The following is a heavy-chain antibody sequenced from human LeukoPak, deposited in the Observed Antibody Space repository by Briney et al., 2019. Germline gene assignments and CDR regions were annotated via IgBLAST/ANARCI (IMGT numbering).Heavy chain of an antibody. V-gene: IGHV1-18*01. J-gene: IGHJ3*02. D-gene: IGHD1-26*01. CDR1: GYTFTSYG. CDR2: ISAYNGNT. CDR3: ARDGELYSGSKGLFDI. Sequence: ASVKVSCKASGYTFTSYGISWVRQAPGQGLEWMGWISAYNGNTNYAQKLQGRVTMTTDTSTSIAYMELRSLRSDGTAVYYCARDGELYSGSKGLFDIWGQGTMVTVSS.